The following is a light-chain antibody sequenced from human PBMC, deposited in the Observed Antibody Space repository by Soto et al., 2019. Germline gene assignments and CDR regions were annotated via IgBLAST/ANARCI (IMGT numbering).Light chain of an antibody. V-gene: IGLV4-69*01. J-gene: IGLJ2*01. Sequence: QLVLTQPPSASASLGASVKLTCTLSSGHNTFAIAWHQQQPEKGPRYLMTLNSDGSHIMGDGIPDRFSGSSSGAERYLSISSHQSEDEADYYCQTWDTGIQLFGGGTKVTVL. CDR2: LNSDGSH. CDR1: SGHNTFA. CDR3: QTWDTGIQL.